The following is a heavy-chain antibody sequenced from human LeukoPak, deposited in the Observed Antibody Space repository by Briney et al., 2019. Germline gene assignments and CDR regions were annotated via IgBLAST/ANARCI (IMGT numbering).Heavy chain of an antibody. CDR2: IHQSGTT. CDR3: ATRATGGTYVVH. V-gene: IGHV4-4*02. Sequence: SETLSLTCGVSGASISSSNWWSWVRQPPGNGLEWIGEIHQSGTTNYNPSLKSRVTISVDNSKNQFSLTADSVTAADTAVYYCATRATGGTYVVHWGQGTLVTVSS. J-gene: IGHJ4*02. D-gene: IGHD3-10*02. CDR1: GASISSSNW.